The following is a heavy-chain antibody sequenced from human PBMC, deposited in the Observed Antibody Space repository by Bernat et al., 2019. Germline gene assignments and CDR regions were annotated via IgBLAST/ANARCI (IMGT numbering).Heavy chain of an antibody. CDR1: GFTFSTYG. D-gene: IGHD3-22*01. J-gene: IGHJ4*02. CDR2: IWYDGSNK. V-gene: IGHV3-33*01. CDR3: ARDCMIDYYDY. Sequence: QVQLVESGGGVVQPGTSLRLSCAASGFTFSTYGMHWVRQAPGKGLEWVTIIWYDGSNKYYADSVKGRFTISRDNSKNTMYLQMNSLRAEDTAVYYCARDCMIDYYDYWGQGTLVTVSS.